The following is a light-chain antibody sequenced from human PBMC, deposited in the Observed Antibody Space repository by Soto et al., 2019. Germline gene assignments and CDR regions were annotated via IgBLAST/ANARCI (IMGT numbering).Light chain of an antibody. V-gene: IGLV2-14*03. Sequence: QSALTQPASVSGSPGQSITISCTGTSSDVGYFNYVSWYLQHPGKAPKLIIHDVSNRPSGVSNRFSGSKSGNTASLTISGLQAEDEADYYCSSYTSTSPVVFGGGTKVTVL. CDR1: SSDVGYFNY. CDR3: SSYTSTSPVV. J-gene: IGLJ2*01. CDR2: DVS.